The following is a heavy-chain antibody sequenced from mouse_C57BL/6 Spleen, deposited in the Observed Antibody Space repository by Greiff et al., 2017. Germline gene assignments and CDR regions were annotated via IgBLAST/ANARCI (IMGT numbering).Heavy chain of an antibody. CDR3: ARGDSNFSFAY. D-gene: IGHD2-5*01. J-gene: IGHJ3*01. CDR1: GYSFTGYY. Sequence: EVKLLESGPELVKPGASVKISCKASGYSFTGYYMNWVKQSPEKSLEWIGEINPSTGGTTYNQKFKAKATLTVDKASSTAYMQLKSLTSEDSAVYYCARGDSNFSFAYWGQGTLVTVSA. V-gene: IGHV1-42*01. CDR2: INPSTGGT.